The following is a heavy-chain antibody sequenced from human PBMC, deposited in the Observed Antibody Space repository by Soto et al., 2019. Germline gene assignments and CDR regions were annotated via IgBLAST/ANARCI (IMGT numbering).Heavy chain of an antibody. CDR3: ASAWAAAGTVDWFDP. CDR2: IYHSGST. Sequence: QVQLQESGPGLVKPSGTLSLTCAVSGGSISSSNWWSWVRQPPGKGLEWIGEIYHSGSTNYNPSLKSQVTISVDKSKNQFSLKLSSVTAADTAVYYCASAWAAAGTVDWFDPWGQGTLVTVSS. CDR1: GGSISSSNW. J-gene: IGHJ5*02. V-gene: IGHV4-4*02. D-gene: IGHD6-13*01.